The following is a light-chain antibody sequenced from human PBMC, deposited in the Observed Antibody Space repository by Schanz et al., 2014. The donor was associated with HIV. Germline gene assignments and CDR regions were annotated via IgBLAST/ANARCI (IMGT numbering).Light chain of an antibody. Sequence: QSVLTQPPSASGTPGQRVTISCSGSSSSIKTNTVNWFQQLPGTAPKLLIYNTYHRPSGVPDRFSGSESGTSASLAISGLQSDDEADYYCAGWDDSLKGVVFGGGTKLTVL. J-gene: IGLJ2*01. CDR2: NTY. V-gene: IGLV1-44*01. CDR3: AGWDDSLKGVV. CDR1: SSSIKTNT.